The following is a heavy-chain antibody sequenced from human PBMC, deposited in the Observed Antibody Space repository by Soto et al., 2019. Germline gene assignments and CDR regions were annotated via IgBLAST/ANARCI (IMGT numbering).Heavy chain of an antibody. CDR1: GFTFSSYA. D-gene: IGHD6-19*01. V-gene: IGHV3-23*01. Sequence: GGSLRLSCAASGFTFSSYAMSWVRQAPGKGLGWVSAISDSGGNTFYADSVKGRFTISRDNSKNTLYLQMNNLRAEDTAVYYYANSDVGGGWYPQMSSSDYWGQGALVTVSS. J-gene: IGHJ4*02. CDR2: ISDSGGNT. CDR3: ANSDVGGGWYPQMSSSDY.